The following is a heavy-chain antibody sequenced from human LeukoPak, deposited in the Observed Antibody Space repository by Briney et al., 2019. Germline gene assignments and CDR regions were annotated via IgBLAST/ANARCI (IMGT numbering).Heavy chain of an antibody. CDR2: IYYSGST. Sequence: SETLSLTCTVSGGSISNYYWSWIRQPPGKGLEWIGYIYYSGSTNYNPSLKSRVTISVDTSKNQFSLKLSSVTAADTAVYYCARGGGPAGDYYDSSGYYQLDYWGQGTLVTVSS. CDR1: GGSISNYY. V-gene: IGHV4-59*08. CDR3: ARGGGPAGDYYDSSGYYQLDY. D-gene: IGHD3-22*01. J-gene: IGHJ4*02.